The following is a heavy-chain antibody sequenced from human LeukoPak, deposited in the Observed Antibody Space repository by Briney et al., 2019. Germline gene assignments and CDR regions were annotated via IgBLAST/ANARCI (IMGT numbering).Heavy chain of an antibody. V-gene: IGHV3-23*01. Sequence: PGGSLRLSCAASGFTFSTYGMTWVRQAPGKGLEWVSAVSGGDVNTHYADSVKGRVTISRDNSRNTLYLQMNSLRPEDTAVYYCAKCSGGSCYSSEFGYWGQGTLVTVSS. D-gene: IGHD2-15*01. J-gene: IGHJ4*02. CDR3: AKCSGGSCYSSEFGY. CDR1: GFTFSTYG. CDR2: VSGGDVNT.